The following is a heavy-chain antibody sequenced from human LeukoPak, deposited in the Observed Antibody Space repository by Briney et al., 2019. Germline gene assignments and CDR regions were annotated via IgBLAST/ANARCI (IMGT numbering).Heavy chain of an antibody. D-gene: IGHD1-26*01. CDR2: IYTSGST. J-gene: IGHJ4*02. CDR1: GGSISSYY. CDR3: ARSGQWELLLGYFDY. Sequence: PSETLSLTCTVSGGSISSYYWSWIRQPAGKGLEWIGRIYTSGSTNYNPSLKSRVTMSVDTSKNQISLKLSSVTAADTAVYYCARSGQWELLLGYFDYWGQGTLVTVSS. V-gene: IGHV4-4*07.